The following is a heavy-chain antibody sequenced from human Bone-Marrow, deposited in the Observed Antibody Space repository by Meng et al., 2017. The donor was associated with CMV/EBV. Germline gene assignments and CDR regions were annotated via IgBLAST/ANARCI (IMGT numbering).Heavy chain of an antibody. V-gene: IGHV1-69*05. CDR1: GGTFSSYA. D-gene: IGHD5-24*01. CDR2: IIPIFGTA. CDR3: AREGEMATTEGLYYYYGMDV. Sequence: SVKVSCKASGGTFSSYAISWVRQAPGQGLEWMGGIIPIFGTANYAQKFQGRVTITTDESTSTAYMELSSLRSEDTALYYCAREGEMATTEGLYYYYGMDVWGQGTTVTVSS. J-gene: IGHJ6*02.